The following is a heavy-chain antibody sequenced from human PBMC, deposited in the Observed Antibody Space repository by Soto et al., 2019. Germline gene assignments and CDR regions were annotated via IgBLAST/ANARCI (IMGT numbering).Heavy chain of an antibody. CDR3: VKDDGGYPSTAPH. Sequence: EVQRLESGGGLVQPGGSLGLSCAASGITISNYPMSWIRQAPGKGLDWVSGISGSGDRTYYADSAKGRFTISKDISRNSLSLQLDSLGVEDTAVYFCVKDDGGYPSTAPHWGQGTLVTVSS. CDR2: ISGSGDRT. J-gene: IGHJ4*02. D-gene: IGHD3-22*01. CDR1: GITISNYP. V-gene: IGHV3-23*01.